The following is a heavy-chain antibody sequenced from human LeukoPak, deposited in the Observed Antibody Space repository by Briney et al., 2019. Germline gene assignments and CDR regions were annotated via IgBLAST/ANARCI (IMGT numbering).Heavy chain of an antibody. CDR1: GGSISSYY. J-gene: IGHJ5*02. D-gene: IGHD5-24*01. V-gene: IGHV4-59*08. CDR2: IYYSGST. Sequence: SETLSLTCTVSGGSISSYYWSWIRQPPGKGLEWIGYIYYSGSTDYNPSLKSRVTISVDTSKNQFSLKLSSVTAADTAVYYCARHSTRGLQLKSWGQGTLVTVSS. CDR3: ARHSTRGLQLKS.